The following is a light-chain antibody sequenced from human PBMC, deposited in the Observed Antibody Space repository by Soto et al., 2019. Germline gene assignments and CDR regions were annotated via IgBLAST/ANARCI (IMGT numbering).Light chain of an antibody. CDR2: GNN. Sequence: QSVLTQPPSVSGAPGQTVIISCSGSSSNLGAPYDVNWFRQLPGTVPRLLIYGNNNRPSGVPDRFSGSKSGTSASLAITGLQAEDEADYYCNSHTSRSPLDVFGTGTKVTVL. V-gene: IGLV1-40*01. CDR1: SSNLGAPYD. J-gene: IGLJ1*01. CDR3: NSHTSRSPLDV.